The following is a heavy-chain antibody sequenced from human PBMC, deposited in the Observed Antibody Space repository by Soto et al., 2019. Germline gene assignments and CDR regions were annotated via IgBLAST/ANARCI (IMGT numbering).Heavy chain of an antibody. CDR1: GGSFSGYY. CDR3: SREHYYGSGSYYN. D-gene: IGHD3-10*01. CDR2: INHSGST. Sequence: SETLSLTCAVYGGSFSGYYWSWIRQPPGKGLEWIGEINHSGSTNYNPSLKSRVTISVDTSKNQFSLKLSSVTAADTAVYYCSREHYYGSGSYYNWGQGTLVTVSS. V-gene: IGHV4-34*01. J-gene: IGHJ4*02.